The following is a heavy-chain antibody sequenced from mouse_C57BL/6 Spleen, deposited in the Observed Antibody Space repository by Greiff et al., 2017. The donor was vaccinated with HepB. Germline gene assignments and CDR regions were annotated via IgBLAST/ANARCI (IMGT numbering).Heavy chain of an antibody. CDR3: AIADFPYYFDY. V-gene: IGHV1-64*01. D-gene: IGHD1-1*01. CDR1: GYTFTSYW. Sequence: QVQLQQPGAELVKPGASVKLSCKASGYTFTSYWMHWVKQRPGQGLEWIGMIHPNSGSTNYNAKFKSKATLTVDKSSRTAYMQLSSLTSDDSAVYYCAIADFPYYFDYWGQGTTLTVSS. J-gene: IGHJ2*01. CDR2: IHPNSGST.